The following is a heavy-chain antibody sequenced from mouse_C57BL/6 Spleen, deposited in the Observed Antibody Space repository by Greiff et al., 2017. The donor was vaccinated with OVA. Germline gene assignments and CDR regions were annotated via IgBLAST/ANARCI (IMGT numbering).Heavy chain of an antibody. D-gene: IGHD4-1*01. V-gene: IGHV1-50*01. Sequence: VQLQQPGAELVKPGASVKLSCKASGYTFTSYWMQWVKQRPGQGLEWIGAIDPSDSYTNYNHKFKGKATLTVDTSSSTAYMQLSSLTSEDSAVYYCARRTGTGYFDVWGTGTTVTVSS. CDR2: IDPSDSYT. J-gene: IGHJ1*03. CDR3: ARRTGTGYFDV. CDR1: GYTFTSYW.